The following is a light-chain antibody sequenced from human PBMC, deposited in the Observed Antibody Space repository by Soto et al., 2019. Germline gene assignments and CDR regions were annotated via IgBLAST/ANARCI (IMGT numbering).Light chain of an antibody. CDR2: DVS. J-gene: IGLJ3*02. CDR1: SSDVGGYNY. V-gene: IGLV2-14*01. Sequence: QSALTQPASVCGSPGQSITISCTGTSSDVGGYNYVSWYQQHPGKAPKLMIYDVSNRPSGVSNRISGSKSGNTASLTISGLQAEDEADYYCSSYTSSSTGVFGGGTKLTVL. CDR3: SSYTSSSTGV.